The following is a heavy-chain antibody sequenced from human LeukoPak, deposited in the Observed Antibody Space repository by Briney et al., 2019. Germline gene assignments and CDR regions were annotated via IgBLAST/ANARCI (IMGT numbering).Heavy chain of an antibody. CDR1: GFTFSSYA. Sequence: PGGSLRLSCAASGFTFSSYAMHWVRQAPGKGLVWVSSMNSDGSNKRYADSVKGRFTISRDNAENTLYLQMNSLRAEDTAVYYCARLPTGSSLHYWGQGTLVTVSS. V-gene: IGHV3-74*01. J-gene: IGHJ4*02. D-gene: IGHD6-6*01. CDR3: ARLPTGSSLHY. CDR2: MNSDGSNK.